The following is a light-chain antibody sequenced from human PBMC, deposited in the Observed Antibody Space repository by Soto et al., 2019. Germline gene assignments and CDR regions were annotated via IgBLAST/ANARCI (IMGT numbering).Light chain of an antibody. CDR1: QGVATT. CDR3: QHYKTWPLA. Sequence: EIVMTQSPASLSVSPGESVTLSCRASQGVATTLALYRQQPGQAPRLLIYNAYIRASGVPARFSGGRSGTEFNRTIRSLQSEDFALYYCQHYKTWPLAFGGGTKVEIK. V-gene: IGKV3-15*01. CDR2: NAY. J-gene: IGKJ4*01.